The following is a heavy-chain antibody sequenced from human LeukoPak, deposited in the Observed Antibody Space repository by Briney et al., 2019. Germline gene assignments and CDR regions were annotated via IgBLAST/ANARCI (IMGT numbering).Heavy chain of an antibody. V-gene: IGHV3-53*01. J-gene: IGHJ3*02. D-gene: IGHD2-15*01. CDR1: GFTVSSNS. Sequence: PGGSLRLSCTVSGFTVSSNSMSWVRQAPGKGLEWVSVIYSGGSTYYADSVKGRFTISRDNSKNTLYLQMNSLRAEDTAVYYCARGPVVGLGDAFDIWGQGTMVTVSS. CDR3: ARGPVVGLGDAFDI. CDR2: IYSGGST.